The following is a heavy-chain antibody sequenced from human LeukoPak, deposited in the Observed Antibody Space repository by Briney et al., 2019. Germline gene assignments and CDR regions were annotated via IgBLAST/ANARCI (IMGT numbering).Heavy chain of an antibody. Sequence: GGSLRVSCAASGFTFSSYAMSWVCQAPGKGLEWVSAISGSGGSTYYADSVKGRFIISRDNSKNTLSLQMNSLRAEDTAVYYCAKAMGSQTGFAYYFDYWGQGTLVTVSS. CDR1: GFTFSSYA. CDR2: ISGSGGST. D-gene: IGHD3-9*01. J-gene: IGHJ4*02. V-gene: IGHV3-23*01. CDR3: AKAMGSQTGFAYYFDY.